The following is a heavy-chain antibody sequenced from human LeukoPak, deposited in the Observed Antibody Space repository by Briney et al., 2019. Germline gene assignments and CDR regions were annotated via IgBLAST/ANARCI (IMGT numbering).Heavy chain of an antibody. CDR1: GFTFSSYA. CDR3: AKDSGGSYINWFDP. Sequence: GGSLRLSCAASGFTFSSYAMSWVRQAPGKGLEWVSAISGSGGSKYYADSVKGRFTISRDNSKNTLYLQMNSLRAEDTAVYYCAKDSGGSYINWFDPWGQGTLVTVSS. J-gene: IGHJ5*02. CDR2: ISGSGGSK. D-gene: IGHD1-26*01. V-gene: IGHV3-23*01.